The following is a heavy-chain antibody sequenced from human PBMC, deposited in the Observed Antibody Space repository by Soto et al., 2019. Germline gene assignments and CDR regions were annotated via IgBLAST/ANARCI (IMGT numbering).Heavy chain of an antibody. Sequence: GGSLRLSCAASGFTFNSYAMSWVRQAPGKGLEWVSSISGSGATTYYTDSVKGRFAMSRDNSKNTLSLQMSNLRAEDTAMYYCAKDIVASGLGSLFFHYWGQGTLVTVSS. V-gene: IGHV3-23*01. CDR2: ISGSGATT. CDR3: AKDIVASGLGSLFFHY. D-gene: IGHD5-12*01. CDR1: GFTFNSYA. J-gene: IGHJ4*02.